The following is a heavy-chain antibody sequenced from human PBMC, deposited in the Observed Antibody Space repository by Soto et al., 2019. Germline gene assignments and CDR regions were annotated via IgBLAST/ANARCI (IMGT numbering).Heavy chain of an antibody. V-gene: IGHV4-39*01. D-gene: IGHD3-10*01. CDR3: ASGGMIRGAENYYYYYGMDV. CDR2: IYYSGST. CDR1: GGSISSSSYY. J-gene: IGHJ6*02. Sequence: SETLSLTCTVSGGSISSSSYYWGWIRQPPGKGLEWIGSIYYSGSTYYNPSLKSRVTISVDTSKNQFSLKLSSVTAADTAVYYCASGGMIRGAENYYYYYGMDVWGQGTTVT.